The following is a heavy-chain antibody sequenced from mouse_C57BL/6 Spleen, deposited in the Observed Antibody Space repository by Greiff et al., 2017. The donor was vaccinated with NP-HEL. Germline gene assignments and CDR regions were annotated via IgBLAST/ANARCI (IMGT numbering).Heavy chain of an antibody. CDR1: GFTFSDYG. Sequence: EVQGVESGGGLVKPGGSLKLSCAASGFTFSDYGMHWVRQAPEKGLEWVAYISSGSSTIYYADTVKGRFTISRDNAKNTLFLQMTSLRSEDTAMYYCARDHYGSSYHAWFAYWGQGTLVTVSA. J-gene: IGHJ3*01. CDR2: ISSGSSTI. D-gene: IGHD1-1*01. CDR3: ARDHYGSSYHAWFAY. V-gene: IGHV5-17*01.